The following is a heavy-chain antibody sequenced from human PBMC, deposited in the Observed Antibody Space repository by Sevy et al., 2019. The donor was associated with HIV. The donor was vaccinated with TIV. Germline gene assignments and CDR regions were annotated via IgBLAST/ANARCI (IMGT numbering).Heavy chain of an antibody. D-gene: IGHD4-4*01. J-gene: IGHJ6*02. CDR1: GGSISSYY. CDR3: ARAFTVTLNGYYYYYGMDV. V-gene: IGHV4-4*07. Sequence: SETLSLTCTVSGGSISSYYWSWIRQPAGKGLEWIGRIYTSGSTNYNPSLKSRVTMSVDTSKNQFSLKLSSVTPADTAVYYCARAFTVTLNGYYYYYGMDVWGQGTTVTVSS. CDR2: IYTSGST.